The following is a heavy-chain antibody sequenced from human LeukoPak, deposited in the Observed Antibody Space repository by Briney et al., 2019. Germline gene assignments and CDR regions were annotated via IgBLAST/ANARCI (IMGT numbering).Heavy chain of an antibody. J-gene: IGHJ4*02. CDR2: MNPNSGNT. Sequence: GASVKVSCKASGYTFTGYYMHWVRQAPGQGLEWMGWMNPNSGNTGYAQKFQGRVTMTRNTSISTAYMELSSLRSEDTAVYYCARGSTGRPWGQGTLVTVSS. CDR3: ARGSTGRP. D-gene: IGHD2-15*01. V-gene: IGHV1-8*02. CDR1: GYTFTGYY.